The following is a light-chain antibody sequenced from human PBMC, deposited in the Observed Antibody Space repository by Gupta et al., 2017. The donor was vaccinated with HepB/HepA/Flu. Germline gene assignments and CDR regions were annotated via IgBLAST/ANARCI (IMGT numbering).Light chain of an antibody. CDR2: AVS. CDR1: QSISNY. V-gene: IGKV1-39*01. Sequence: DIQMTQSPSSLSASVGDRVTITCRASQSISNYLNWYQQKPGKAPKFLINAVSSLQSGVPSRFSGTGSGTDFTLTISSLQPEDFGTYYCQQSYSTRHTFGRGTKLEIK. J-gene: IGKJ2*01. CDR3: QQSYSTRHT.